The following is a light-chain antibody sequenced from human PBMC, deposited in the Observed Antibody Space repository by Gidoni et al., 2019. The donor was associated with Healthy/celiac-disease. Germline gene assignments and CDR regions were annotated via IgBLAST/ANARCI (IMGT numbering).Light chain of an antibody. J-gene: IGKJ4*01. CDR3: QQRSNWPPLT. CDR2: DAS. CDR1: QSVSSY. Sequence: EIVLTHSPATLSLSPGERATLPCRASQSVSSYLAWYQQKPGQAPTLLIYDASNRATGIPARFSGSGSGTDFTLTISSLEPEDFAVYYCQQRSNWPPLTFXGXTKVEIK. V-gene: IGKV3-11*01.